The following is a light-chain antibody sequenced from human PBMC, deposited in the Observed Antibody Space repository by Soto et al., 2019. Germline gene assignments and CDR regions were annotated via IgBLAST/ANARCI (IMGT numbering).Light chain of an antibody. V-gene: IGLV1-40*01. CDR2: GNT. Sequence: QSALTQPPSVSGAPGQRVTISCIGSSSNIGAGYDVHWYRQLPGTDPKLLIFGNTNRPSGVPDRFSGSKSGTSDSLAITGLQAEDEADYYCSSYTSDNRDDVFGTGTKVTVL. CDR1: SSNIGAGYD. J-gene: IGLJ1*01. CDR3: SSYTSDNRDDV.